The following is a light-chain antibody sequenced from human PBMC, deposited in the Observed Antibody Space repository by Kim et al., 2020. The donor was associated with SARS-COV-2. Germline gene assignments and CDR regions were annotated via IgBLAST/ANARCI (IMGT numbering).Light chain of an antibody. J-gene: IGKJ4*01. CDR3: MQALQTPLT. V-gene: IGKV2-28*01. CDR1: QSLLFSNGNNY. CDR2: LGS. Sequence: DTVMTQSPLSLPVTPGEPASISCRSSQSLLFSNGNNYLDWYLQKPGQSPQLLIYLGSNRASGVPDRFSGSGSGTDFTLKISRVEAEDVGVYYCMQALQTPLTFGGGTKVDIK.